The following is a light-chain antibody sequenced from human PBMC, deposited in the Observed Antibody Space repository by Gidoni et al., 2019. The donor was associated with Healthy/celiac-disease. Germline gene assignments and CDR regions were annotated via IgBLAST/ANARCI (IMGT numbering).Light chain of an antibody. V-gene: IGKV3-11*01. J-gene: IGKJ5*01. CDR1: QSVSSY. Sequence: IVLTKSPATLSLSPWERATLSCRSSQSVSSYLAWYQQKPGQAPRLLIYDASNRATGIPARFSGSGSGTDFTLTISSLETEDFAVYYCKQGDTFGQGTRLEIK. CDR2: DAS. CDR3: KQGDT.